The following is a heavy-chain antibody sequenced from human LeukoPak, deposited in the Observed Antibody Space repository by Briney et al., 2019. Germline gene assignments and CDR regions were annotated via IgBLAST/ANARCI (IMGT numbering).Heavy chain of an antibody. J-gene: IGHJ5*02. CDR3: ARDGLKIIDFWSGYPHGNWFDP. D-gene: IGHD3-3*01. CDR2: ISAYNGNT. V-gene: IGHV1-18*01. Sequence: ASVKVSCKASGYTFTSYGISWVRQAPGQGLEWMGWISAYNGNTNYAQKLQGRVTMTTDTSTSTAYMELRSLRSDDTAVYYCARDGLKIIDFWSGYPHGNWFDPWGQGTLVTVSS. CDR1: GYTFTSYG.